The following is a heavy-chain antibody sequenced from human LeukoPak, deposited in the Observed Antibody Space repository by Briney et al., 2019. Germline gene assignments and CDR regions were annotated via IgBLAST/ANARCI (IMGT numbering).Heavy chain of an antibody. D-gene: IGHD2-2*01. CDR3: AKGISARPNIVVVPAANY. V-gene: IGHV3-30*02. J-gene: IGHJ4*02. CDR1: GFTFSSYG. CDR2: IRYDGSNK. Sequence: GGSLRLSCAASGFTFSSYGMHWVRQAPGKGLEWVAFIRYDGSNKYYADSVKGRFTISRDNSKNTLYLQMNSLRAEDTAVYYCAKGISARPNIVVVPAANYWGQGTLVTVSS.